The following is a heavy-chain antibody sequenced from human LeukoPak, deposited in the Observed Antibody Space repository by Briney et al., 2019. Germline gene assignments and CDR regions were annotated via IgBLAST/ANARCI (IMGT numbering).Heavy chain of an antibody. Sequence: PGRSLRLSCAASGLTFSSYAMHWVRQAPGKRLEWVAVISYDGSNKYYADSVKGRFTISRDNSKNTLYLQMNSLRAEDTAVYYCARGLADCSSTSCYWNWFDPWGQGTLVTVSS. J-gene: IGHJ5*02. D-gene: IGHD2-2*01. CDR3: ARGLADCSSTSCYWNWFDP. CDR1: GLTFSSYA. V-gene: IGHV3-30*04. CDR2: ISYDGSNK.